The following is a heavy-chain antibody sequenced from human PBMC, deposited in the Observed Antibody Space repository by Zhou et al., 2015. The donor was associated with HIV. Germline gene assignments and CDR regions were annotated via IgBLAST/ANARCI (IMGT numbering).Heavy chain of an antibody. J-gene: IGHJ4*02. Sequence: QAQLLQSGAEVKKPGSSVRVSCTASEDTASIHAISWVRLAPEQGLEWMGGMMLNYGASNYAKKFQDRLTITADESKTTFYMELRGLRSDDTAMYYCARSPPGGMSDSSGYFYGGFNKWGQGTLVTVTS. CDR3: ARSPPGGMSDSSGYFYGGFNK. D-gene: IGHD3-22*01. CDR1: EDTASIHA. V-gene: IGHV1-69*01. CDR2: MMLNYGAS.